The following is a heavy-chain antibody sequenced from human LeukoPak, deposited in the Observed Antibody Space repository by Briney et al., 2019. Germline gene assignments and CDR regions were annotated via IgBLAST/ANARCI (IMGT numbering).Heavy chain of an antibody. CDR3: ARDFRETQRRSMRRYYYYYMDV. J-gene: IGHJ6*03. Sequence: SQTLSLTCTVSGGSISSDDYYWSWIRQPAGKGLEWIGRVYTSGSTNYNPSLRSRVTISVDTSKNQFSLKLSSVTAADTAVYYCARDFRETQRRSMRRYYYYYMDVWGKGTTVTVSS. CDR1: GGSISSDDYY. CDR2: VYTSGST. D-gene: IGHD3-10*01. V-gene: IGHV4-61*02.